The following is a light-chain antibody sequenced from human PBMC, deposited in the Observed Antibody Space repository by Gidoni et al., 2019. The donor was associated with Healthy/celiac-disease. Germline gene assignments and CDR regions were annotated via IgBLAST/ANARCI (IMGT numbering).Light chain of an antibody. J-gene: IGLJ2*01. V-gene: IGLV1-44*01. CDR1: SSNIGSNT. CDR3: AAWDDSLIVV. CDR2: SNN. Sequence: QSVLTPPPSASGTPGQRVTISCSGSSSNIGSNTVNWYQQLPGTAHKLLIYSNNQRPSGVPVRFSGSKSGTSASLAISGLQSEDEADYYCAAWDDSLIVVFGGGTKLTVL.